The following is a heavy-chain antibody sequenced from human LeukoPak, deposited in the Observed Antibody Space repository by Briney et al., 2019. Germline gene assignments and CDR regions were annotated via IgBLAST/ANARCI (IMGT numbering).Heavy chain of an antibody. D-gene: IGHD3-10*01. CDR3: VKEAGVVRGVISPYFDY. CDR2: ISSNGGST. V-gene: IGHV3-64D*06. Sequence: GGSLRLSCSASGFTFSSYAMHWVRQAPGKGLEYVSAISSNGGSTYYADSVKGRFTISRDNSKNTLYLQMSSLRAEDTAVYYCVKEAGVVRGVISPYFDYWGQGTLVTVSS. CDR1: GFTFSSYA. J-gene: IGHJ4*02.